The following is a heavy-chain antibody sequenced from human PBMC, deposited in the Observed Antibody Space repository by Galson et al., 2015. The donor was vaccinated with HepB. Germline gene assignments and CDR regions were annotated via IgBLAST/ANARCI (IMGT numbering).Heavy chain of an antibody. D-gene: IGHD3-22*01. Sequence: SLRLSCAASGFTFSSYSMNWVRQAPGKGLEWVSSISSSSSYIYYADSVKGRFTISRDNAKNSLYLQMNSLRAEDTAVYYCARSHGGVTMIARRLGDAFDIWGQGTMVTVSS. CDR3: ARSHGGVTMIARRLGDAFDI. V-gene: IGHV3-21*01. CDR1: GFTFSSYS. J-gene: IGHJ3*02. CDR2: ISSSSSYI.